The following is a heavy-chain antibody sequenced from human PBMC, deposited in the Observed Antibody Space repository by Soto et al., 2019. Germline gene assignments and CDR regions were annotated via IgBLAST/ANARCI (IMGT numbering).Heavy chain of an antibody. J-gene: IGHJ6*02. Sequence: QVQLVQSGAEVKKPGSSVKVSCKASGGTFSSYAISWVRQAPGQGLEWMGGIIPISETTNYAQKFQGRVTITADESKSTAYMELSSLRSEDTAVYYFARSQGSSTSLEIYYYYYYGMDAWGQGTTVTVSS. CDR3: ARSQGSSTSLEIYYYYYYGMDA. CDR2: IIPISETT. V-gene: IGHV1-69*01. CDR1: GGTFSSYA. D-gene: IGHD2-2*01.